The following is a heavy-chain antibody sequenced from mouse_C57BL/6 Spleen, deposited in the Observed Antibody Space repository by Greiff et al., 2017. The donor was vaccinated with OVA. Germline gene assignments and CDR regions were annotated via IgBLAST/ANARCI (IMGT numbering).Heavy chain of an antibody. CDR2: IDPSDSET. D-gene: IGHD1-1*01. V-gene: IGHV1-52*01. J-gene: IGHJ2*01. Sequence: QVQLKQPGAELVRPGSSVKLSCKASGYTFTSYWMHWVKQRPIQGLEWIGNIDPSDSETHYNQKFKDKATLTVDKSSSTAYMQLSSLTSEDSAVYYCARARSYYFDYWGQGTTLTVSS. CDR1: GYTFTSYW. CDR3: ARARSYYFDY.